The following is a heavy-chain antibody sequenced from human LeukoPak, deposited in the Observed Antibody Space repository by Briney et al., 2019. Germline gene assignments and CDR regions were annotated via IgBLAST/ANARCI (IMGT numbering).Heavy chain of an antibody. CDR1: GFTFSSYW. V-gene: IGHV3-7*01. D-gene: IGHD5-18*01. CDR2: IRSDGSGK. CDR3: ARDGHRYSYGQKTDY. J-gene: IGHJ4*02. Sequence: PGGSLRLSCAASGFTFSSYWMSWFRQAPGKGLEWVANIRSDGSGKYYVDSVKGRFTISRDNAQNSLYLQMNSLRADGTAVYFCARDGHRYSYGQKTDYWGQGTLVTVSS.